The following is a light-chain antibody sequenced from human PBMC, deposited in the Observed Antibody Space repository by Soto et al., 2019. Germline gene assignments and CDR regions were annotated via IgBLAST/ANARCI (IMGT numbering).Light chain of an antibody. J-gene: IGLJ1*01. V-gene: IGLV2-8*01. CDR1: SSDVGGYDS. CDR3: SSYAGSNNPYV. Sequence: QSVLTQPPSASGSPGQSVTISCTGTSSDVGGYDSVSWYQQHPGKAPKLMIYEVIKRPSGVPDRFSGSKSGTTASLTVSGLQAEDEAEYYCSSYAGSNNPYVFGSGTKLNVL. CDR2: EVI.